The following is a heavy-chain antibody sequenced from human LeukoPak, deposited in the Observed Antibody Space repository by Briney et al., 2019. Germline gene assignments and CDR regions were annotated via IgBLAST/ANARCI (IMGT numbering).Heavy chain of an antibody. CDR2: IYPGDSET. J-gene: IGHJ1*01. V-gene: IGHV5-51*01. D-gene: IGHD3-16*01. Sequence: GESLKISFKGSGNSFTNYWIAWVRQMPGGGLEWMGIIYPGDSETVYSPTFQGQVTISADRSMDTAYLQWSSLRASDSAMYYCARLRSSLLWRGEPLHPWGQGTLVTVSS. CDR1: GNSFTNYW. CDR3: ARLRSSLLWRGEPLHP.